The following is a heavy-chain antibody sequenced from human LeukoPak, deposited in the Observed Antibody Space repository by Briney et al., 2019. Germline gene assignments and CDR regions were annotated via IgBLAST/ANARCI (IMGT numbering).Heavy chain of an antibody. CDR2: ISWNSGSI. Sequence: PGRSLRLSCAASGFTFDDYAMYWVRQAPGKGLEWVSGISWNSGSIGYADSVKGRFTISRDNAKNSLYLQMNSLRAEDTALYYCAKGGPPKGHIAVAGMTGYWGQGTLVTVSS. CDR1: GFTFDDYA. CDR3: AKGGPPKGHIAVAGMTGY. D-gene: IGHD6-19*01. J-gene: IGHJ4*02. V-gene: IGHV3-9*01.